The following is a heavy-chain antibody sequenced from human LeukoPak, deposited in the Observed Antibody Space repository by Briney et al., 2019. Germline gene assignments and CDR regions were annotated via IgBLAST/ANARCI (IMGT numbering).Heavy chain of an antibody. Sequence: GASVKVSCKASGYTFTCYYMHWVRQAPGQGREWMGWINPNSGGTNYAQKFQGWVTMTRDTSISTAYMELSRLRSDDTAVYYCARSLYYYGLGQNWFDPWGQGTLVTVSS. V-gene: IGHV1-2*04. J-gene: IGHJ5*02. CDR3: ARSLYYYGLGQNWFDP. CDR1: GYTFTCYY. D-gene: IGHD3-10*01. CDR2: INPNSGGT.